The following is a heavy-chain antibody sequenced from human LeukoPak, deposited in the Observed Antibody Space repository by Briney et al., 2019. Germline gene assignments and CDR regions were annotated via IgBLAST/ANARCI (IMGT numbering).Heavy chain of an antibody. J-gene: IGHJ4*02. D-gene: IGHD3-16*01. CDR1: GFTFNTYN. CDR3: ARQRSLGYFDY. CDR2: ILYDGSNR. Sequence: GGSLRLSCAASGFTFNTYNLHWVRQAPGKGLEWVAVILYDGSNRYYADSAKSRFTISRDNSKNTLSLQMNSLRTEDTAVYYCARQRSLGYFDYWGQGTLVTVSS. V-gene: IGHV3-30-3*01.